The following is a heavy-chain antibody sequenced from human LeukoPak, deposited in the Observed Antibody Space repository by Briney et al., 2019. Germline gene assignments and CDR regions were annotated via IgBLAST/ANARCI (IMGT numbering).Heavy chain of an antibody. J-gene: IGHJ2*01. CDR3: ARDAKYYYGSGSYRARAYWYFDL. Sequence: ASVKVSCKASGGTFSSYAISWVRQAPGQGLEWMGWISAYNGNTNYAQKLQGRVTMTTDTSTSTAYMELRSLRSDDTAVYYCARDAKYYYGSGSYRARAYWYFDLWGRGTLVTVSS. V-gene: IGHV1-18*01. CDR1: GGTFSSYA. D-gene: IGHD3-10*01. CDR2: ISAYNGNT.